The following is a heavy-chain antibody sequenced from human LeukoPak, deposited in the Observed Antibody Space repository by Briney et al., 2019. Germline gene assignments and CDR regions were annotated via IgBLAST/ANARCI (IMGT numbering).Heavy chain of an antibody. CDR3: ARDNEDYYYYSRPFNWFGP. V-gene: IGHV4-59*11. CDR2: IYYSGST. D-gene: IGHD3-22*01. Sequence: SETLSLTCTVSGGSISSHYWSWIRQPPGKGLEWIGYIYYSGSTNYNPSLKSRVTISVDTSKNQFSLKLSPVTASDTAVYYCARDNEDYYYYSRPFNWFGPWGQGTLVTVSS. J-gene: IGHJ5*02. CDR1: GGSISSHY.